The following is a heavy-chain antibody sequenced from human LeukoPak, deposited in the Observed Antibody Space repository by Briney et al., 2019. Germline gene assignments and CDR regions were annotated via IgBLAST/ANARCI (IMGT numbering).Heavy chain of an antibody. Sequence: PGGSLRLSCAASGLTFNNYALTWIRQAPGKGLEWVSSISGRGGNTYYADSVKGRFTISRDDSKNTLFLQMNSLRAEDTAVYYCATGYSDSLRSPLDSWDQGTLVTVSS. CDR1: GLTFNNYA. D-gene: IGHD3-22*01. CDR2: ISGRGGNT. V-gene: IGHV3-23*01. J-gene: IGHJ5*01. CDR3: ATGYSDSLRSPLDS.